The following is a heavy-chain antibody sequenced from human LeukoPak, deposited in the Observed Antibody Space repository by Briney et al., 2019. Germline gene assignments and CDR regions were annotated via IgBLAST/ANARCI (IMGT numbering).Heavy chain of an antibody. CDR3: ARSGFSTGSYLDF. J-gene: IGHJ4*02. Sequence: ASVKVSCKASGYTFTGQFIHWLRQAPGQGLEWMGWIDPPSGTPHYAQKFQDTVTLTRDTSIGTAYMEVHRLQSDDTAVYYCARSGFSTGSYLDFWGQGTLISVSS. CDR1: GYTFTGQF. CDR2: IDPPSGTP. D-gene: IGHD6-19*01. V-gene: IGHV1-2*02.